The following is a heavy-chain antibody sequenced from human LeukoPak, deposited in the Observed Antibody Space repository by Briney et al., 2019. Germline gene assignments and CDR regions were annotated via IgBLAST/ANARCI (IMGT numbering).Heavy chain of an antibody. CDR1: GGSISNSSYY. CDR3: ASSQDTIFGVVLY. D-gene: IGHD3-3*01. Sequence: PSETLSLTCTVSGGSISNSSYYWGWIRQPPGKGLEWIGSIYYSGSTYYNPSLKSRVTISVDTSKNQFSLKLGSVTAADTAVYYCASSQDTIFGVVLYWGQGTLVTVSS. J-gene: IGHJ4*02. CDR2: IYYSGST. V-gene: IGHV4-39*01.